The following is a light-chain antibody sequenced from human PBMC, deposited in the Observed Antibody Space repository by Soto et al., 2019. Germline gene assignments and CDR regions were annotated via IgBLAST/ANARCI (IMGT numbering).Light chain of an antibody. CDR1: QDININ. V-gene: IGKV3-15*01. Sequence: EIVMTQSRATLSVSAGERDTLSCRASQDININLAWYQQKAGQAPRLLIYSASTRAAGIPARFSGTGSETDFTLTIDSLQSEDFAVYYCQQYDNWPPYTFGQGTRLEIK. CDR3: QQYDNWPPYT. CDR2: SAS. J-gene: IGKJ5*01.